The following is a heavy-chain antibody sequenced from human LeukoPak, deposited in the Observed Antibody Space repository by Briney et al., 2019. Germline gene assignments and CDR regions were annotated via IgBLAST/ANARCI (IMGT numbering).Heavy chain of an antibody. CDR2: INPNSGGT. D-gene: IGHD3-22*01. CDR1: GYTFTCYY. CDR3: ARSYSYYYDSDIDY. V-gene: IGHV1-2*06. J-gene: IGHJ4*02. Sequence: ASVKVSCKASGYTFTCYYMHWVRQAPGQGLEWMGRINPNSGGTNYAQKFQGRVTMTRDTSISTAYMELSRLRSDDTAVYYCARSYSYYYDSDIDYWGQGTLVTVSS.